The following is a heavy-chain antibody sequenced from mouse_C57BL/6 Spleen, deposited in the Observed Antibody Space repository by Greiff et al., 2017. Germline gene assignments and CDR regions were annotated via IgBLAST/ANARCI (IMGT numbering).Heavy chain of an antibody. CDR1: GYSFTDYN. CDR2: INPNYGTT. Sequence: VQLKQSGPELVKPGASVKISCKASGYSFTDYNMNWVKQSNGKSLEWIGVINPNYGTTSYNQKFKGKATLTVDQSSSTAYMQLNSLTSEDSAVYYCARGGDYGSSTHWYFDVWGTGTTVTVSS. J-gene: IGHJ1*03. D-gene: IGHD1-1*01. CDR3: ARGGDYGSSTHWYFDV. V-gene: IGHV1-39*01.